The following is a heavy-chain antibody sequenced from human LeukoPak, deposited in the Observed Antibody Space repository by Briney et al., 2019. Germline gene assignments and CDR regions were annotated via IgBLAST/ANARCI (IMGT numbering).Heavy chain of an antibody. Sequence: PGGSLRLSCAASGFTFRSHVMHWVRQAPGKGLDWVVVISSDGSNEYYADSVKGRFTISRDNSKNTLFLQMNSLRAEDTAVYYCARDRHGYCSGGTCYGSAFDVWGQGTMVTVSP. D-gene: IGHD2-15*01. CDR3: ARDRHGYCSGGTCYGSAFDV. J-gene: IGHJ3*01. V-gene: IGHV3-30-3*01. CDR2: ISSDGSNE. CDR1: GFTFRSHV.